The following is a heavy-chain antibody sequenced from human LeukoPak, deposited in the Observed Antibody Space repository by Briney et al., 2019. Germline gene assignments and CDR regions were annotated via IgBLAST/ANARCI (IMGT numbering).Heavy chain of an antibody. Sequence: GESLKISCKGSGYSFTSYWIGWVRQMPGKGLEWMGIIYPGDSDTRYSPSFQGQVTISADKSISTAYLQWSSLKASDTAMYYCERPGGGDGSGSYHIDYWGQGTLVTVSS. D-gene: IGHD3-10*01. V-gene: IGHV5-51*01. CDR1: GYSFTSYW. CDR2: IYPGDSDT. CDR3: ERPGGGDGSGSYHIDY. J-gene: IGHJ4*02.